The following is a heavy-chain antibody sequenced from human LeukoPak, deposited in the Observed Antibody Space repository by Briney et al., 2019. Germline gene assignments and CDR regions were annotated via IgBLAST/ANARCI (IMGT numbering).Heavy chain of an antibody. CDR1: GGSFSGYY. V-gene: IGHV4-34*01. D-gene: IGHD6-13*01. Sequence: PSETLSLTCAVYGGSFSGYYWSWIRQPPGKGLEWIGEINHSGSTNYNPSLKSRVTISVDTSKSQFSLKLSSVTAADTAVYYCAREGAAGNWFDPWGQGTLVTVSS. CDR2: INHSGST. J-gene: IGHJ5*02. CDR3: AREGAAGNWFDP.